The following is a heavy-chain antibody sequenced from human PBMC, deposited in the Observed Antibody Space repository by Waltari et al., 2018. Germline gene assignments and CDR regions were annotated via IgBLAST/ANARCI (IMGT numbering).Heavy chain of an antibody. Sequence: EVQLVESGGGLVQPGGSLRLSCAASGFTFSRYNMNWVRQAPGQGLGWLSYIISSTIYYADSVKARFTIARDNAKNSLYLQMNSLRAEDTAVYYCARAAYYDILTGYYYMDVWGKGTTVTVSS. CDR1: GFTFSRYN. J-gene: IGHJ6*03. CDR3: ARAAYYDILTGYYYMDV. CDR2: IISSTI. D-gene: IGHD3-9*01. V-gene: IGHV3-48*04.